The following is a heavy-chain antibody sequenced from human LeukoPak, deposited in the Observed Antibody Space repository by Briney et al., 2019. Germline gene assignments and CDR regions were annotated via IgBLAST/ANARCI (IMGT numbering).Heavy chain of an antibody. CDR3: ARSSSTSWNAFDI. D-gene: IGHD2-2*01. J-gene: IGHJ3*02. CDR2: IYYSGST. CDR1: GGSISSSSYY. Sequence: SETLSLTCTVSGGSISSSSYYWGWIRQPPGKGLEWIGSIYYSGSTYYNPSLKSRVTISLDTSKNQFSLKLSSVTAADTAVYYCARSSSTSWNAFDIWGQGTMVTVSS. V-gene: IGHV4-39*01.